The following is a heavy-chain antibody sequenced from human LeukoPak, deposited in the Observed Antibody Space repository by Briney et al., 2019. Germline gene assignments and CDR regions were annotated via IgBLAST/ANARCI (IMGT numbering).Heavy chain of an antibody. CDR1: GGTFSSYA. D-gene: IGHD3-3*01. Sequence: SVKVSCKASGGTFSSYAISWVRQAPGQGLEWMGGIIPIFGTANYAQKFQGRVTITADESTSTAYMELSSLRSEDTAVYYCARTDLEWSFFDYWGQGTLVTVSS. CDR3: ARTDLEWSFFDY. V-gene: IGHV1-69*13. J-gene: IGHJ4*02. CDR2: IIPIFGTA.